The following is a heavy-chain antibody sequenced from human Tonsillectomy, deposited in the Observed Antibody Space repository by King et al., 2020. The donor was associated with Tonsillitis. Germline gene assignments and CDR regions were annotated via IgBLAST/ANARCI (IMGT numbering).Heavy chain of an antibody. CDR2: IYYSGNT. V-gene: IGHV4-59*01. CDR1: GGSISSYY. J-gene: IGHJ5*02. D-gene: IGHD4-11*01. Sequence: VQLQESGPGLVKPSETLSLTCSVSGGSISSYYWSWIRQPPGKGLEWIGYIYYSGNTNYNPSLKSRVTISMDTSKNQFSLNVNSVTAADTAVYYCARLTTVTEWWLDPWGQGTLVTVSS. CDR3: ARLTTVTEWWLDP.